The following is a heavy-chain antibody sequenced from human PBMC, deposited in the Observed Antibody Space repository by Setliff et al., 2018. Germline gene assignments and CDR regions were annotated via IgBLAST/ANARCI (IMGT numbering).Heavy chain of an antibody. Sequence: ASVKVSCKASGYTFTSYGISWVRQAPGQGLEWMGWISAYNGNTNYAQKLQGRVTMTTDTSTSTAYMGLRSLRSADTAVYYCARDPRIAAAGHVDYWGQGTLVTVSS. J-gene: IGHJ4*02. CDR3: ARDPRIAAAGHVDY. CDR1: GYTFTSYG. D-gene: IGHD6-13*01. V-gene: IGHV1-18*01. CDR2: ISAYNGNT.